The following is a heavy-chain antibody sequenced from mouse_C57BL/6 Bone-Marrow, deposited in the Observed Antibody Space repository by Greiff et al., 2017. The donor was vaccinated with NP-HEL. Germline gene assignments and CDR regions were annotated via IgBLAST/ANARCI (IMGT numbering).Heavy chain of an antibody. CDR3: AILLSYAMDY. CDR1: GFTFSDYG. V-gene: IGHV5-15*01. D-gene: IGHD2-10*01. Sequence: EVMLVESGGGLVQPGGSLKLSCAASGFTFSDYGMAWVRQAPRKGPEWVAFISNLAYSIYYADTVTGRFTISSENAKNTLYLEMSSLRSEDTAMYYCAILLSYAMDYWGQGTSVTVSS. J-gene: IGHJ4*01. CDR2: ISNLAYSI.